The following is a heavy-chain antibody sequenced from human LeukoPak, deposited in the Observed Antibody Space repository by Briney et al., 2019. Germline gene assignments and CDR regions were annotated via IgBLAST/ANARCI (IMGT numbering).Heavy chain of an antibody. CDR2: INHSGSS. CDR1: GGSISGYY. V-gene: IGHV4-59*01. D-gene: IGHD3-10*01. Sequence: ASETLSLTCTVSGGSISGYYWSWIRQPPGKGLEWIGYINHSGSSNYNPSLKSRVTISVDTSKNQFSLKLTSVTAADTAVYYCARVLVGFGDVYYFGYWGQGTLVTVSS. CDR3: ARVLVGFGDVYYFGY. J-gene: IGHJ4*02.